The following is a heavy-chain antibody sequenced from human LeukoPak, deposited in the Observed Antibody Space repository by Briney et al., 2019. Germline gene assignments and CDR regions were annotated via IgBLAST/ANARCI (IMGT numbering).Heavy chain of an antibody. J-gene: IGHJ4*02. CDR3: AKIDDSSGYYLGDY. D-gene: IGHD3-22*01. Sequence: GGFLRLSCAASGFTFSSYAMSWVRQAPGKGLEWVSAISGSGGSTYYADSVKGRFTISRDNSKNTLYLQMNSLRAEDTAVYYCAKIDDSSGYYLGDYWGQGTLVTVSS. V-gene: IGHV3-23*01. CDR1: GFTFSSYA. CDR2: ISGSGGST.